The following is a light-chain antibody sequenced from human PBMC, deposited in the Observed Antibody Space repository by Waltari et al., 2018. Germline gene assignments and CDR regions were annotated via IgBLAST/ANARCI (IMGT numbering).Light chain of an antibody. CDR2: DDS. Sequence: SYVVTQPPSGSVAPGKTARITCAGNNIGNKNVPWYQQQPGQAPGLVVYDDSDRPSGIPARFSGSNSGNTATLTINRAEAGDEADYHCQVWDSSSDHRVFGGGTKLTVL. V-gene: IGLV3-21*03. CDR3: QVWDSSSDHRV. CDR1: NIGNKN. J-gene: IGLJ2*01.